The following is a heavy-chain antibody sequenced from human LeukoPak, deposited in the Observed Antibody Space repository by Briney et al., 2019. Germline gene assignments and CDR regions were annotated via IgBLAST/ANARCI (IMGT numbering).Heavy chain of an antibody. V-gene: IGHV1-18*01. CDR3: ARGDNWNCAGFDH. CDR2: ISAYNGDT. D-gene: IGHD1-20*01. CDR1: GYTFTNYG. J-gene: IGHJ4*02. Sequence: ASVKVSCKSSGYTFTNYGISWVRQAPGQGLEWMGWISAYNGDTNYAQKLQGRVTMTTDTSTSTAYMELRSLSSDDTAVYYCARGDNWNCAGFDHGGRGTLHSVSS.